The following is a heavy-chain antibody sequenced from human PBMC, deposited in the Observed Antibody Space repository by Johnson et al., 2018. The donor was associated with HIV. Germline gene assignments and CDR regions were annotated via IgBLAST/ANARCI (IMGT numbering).Heavy chain of an antibody. J-gene: IGHJ3*02. D-gene: IGHD1-26*01. CDR3: ARDRELLRADDAFDI. CDR1: GFTFSDYY. Sequence: QVQLVESGGGLVKPGGSLKLSCAASGFTFSDYYMSWIRQAPGKGLEWVAVISFDGSNKYYTDSVTGRFTISRDNSKNTLFLQMNSLRAEDTAVYYCARDRELLRADDAFDIWGQGTMVTVSS. CDR2: ISFDGSNK. V-gene: IGHV3-30*03.